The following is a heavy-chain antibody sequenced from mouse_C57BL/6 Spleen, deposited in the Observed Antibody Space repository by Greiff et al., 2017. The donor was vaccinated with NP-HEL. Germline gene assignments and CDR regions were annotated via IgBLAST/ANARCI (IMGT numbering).Heavy chain of an antibody. CDR3: ARANGSSYGFAY. D-gene: IGHD1-1*01. J-gene: IGHJ3*01. CDR2: ISYDGSN. CDR1: GYSITSGYY. Sequence: EVQVVESGPGLVKPSQSLSLTCSVTGYSITSGYYWHWIRQFPGNKLEWMGYISYDGSNNYNPSLKNRISITRDTPKNQFFLKLNSVTTEDTAPFYCARANGSSYGFAYWGQGTLVTVSA. V-gene: IGHV3-6*01.